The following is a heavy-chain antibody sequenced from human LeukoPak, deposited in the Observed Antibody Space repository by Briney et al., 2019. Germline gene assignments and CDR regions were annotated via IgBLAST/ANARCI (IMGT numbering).Heavy chain of an antibody. CDR3: ATAGPISGRHNYFDS. CDR1: GGSITGSY. D-gene: IGHD3-10*01. V-gene: IGHV4-59*01. J-gene: IGHJ4*02. Sequence: SETLSLTCTASGGSITGSYWSWLRQPPGKGLEYIGYIYYSGSTNYNPSLKSRVTISVDTSKNQFSLKLTSVTAADTAVYYCATAGPISGRHNYFDSWGQGTLVTVSS. CDR2: IYYSGST.